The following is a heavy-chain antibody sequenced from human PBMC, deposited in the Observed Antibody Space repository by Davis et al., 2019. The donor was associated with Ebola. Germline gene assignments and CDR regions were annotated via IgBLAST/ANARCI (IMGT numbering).Heavy chain of an antibody. CDR2: IIPIFGTA. CDR3: ARVRVYSSSSYWFDP. CDR1: GGTFSSYA. V-gene: IGHV1-69*06. D-gene: IGHD6-6*01. J-gene: IGHJ5*02. Sequence: AASVKVSCKASGGTFSSYAISWVRQAPGQGLEWMGGIIPIFGTANYAQKFQGRVTITADKSTSTAYMELSSLRSEDTAVYYCARVRVYSSSSYWFDPWGQGILVTVSS.